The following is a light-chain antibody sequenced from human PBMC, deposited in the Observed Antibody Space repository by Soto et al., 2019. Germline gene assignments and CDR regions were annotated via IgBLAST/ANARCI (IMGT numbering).Light chain of an antibody. Sequence: QSALTQPASVSGSPGQSITIAYTGTSSDVGAYNFVSWHQQHPGKAPKLMIYNVYDRPSGISYRFSGSKSGNTASLTISGLQGEDEADYYCSAYTGNRTYVFGTGTKVTVL. CDR1: SSDVGAYNF. CDR3: SAYTGNRTYV. V-gene: IGLV2-14*03. CDR2: NVY. J-gene: IGLJ1*01.